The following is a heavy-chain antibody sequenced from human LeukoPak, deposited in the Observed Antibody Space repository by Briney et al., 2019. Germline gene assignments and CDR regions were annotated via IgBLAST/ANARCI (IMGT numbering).Heavy chain of an antibody. CDR1: GGSFSGYY. V-gene: IGHV4-34*01. CDR2: INHSGST. Sequence: KTSETLSLTCAVYGGSFSGYYWSWIRQPPGKGLEWIGEINHSGSTNYNPSLKSRVTISVDTSENQFSLKLSSVTAADTAVYYCARVRYSGSYYFVYYFDYWGQGTLVTVSS. CDR3: ARVRYSGSYYFVYYFDY. J-gene: IGHJ4*02. D-gene: IGHD1-26*01.